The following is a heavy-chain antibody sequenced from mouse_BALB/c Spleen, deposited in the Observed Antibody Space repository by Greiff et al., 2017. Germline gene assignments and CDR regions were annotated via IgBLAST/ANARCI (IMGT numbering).Heavy chain of an antibody. Sequence: VQLKESGPGLVKPSQSLSLTCSVTGYSITSGYYWNWIRQFPGNKLEWMGYISYDGSNNYNPSLKNRISITRDTSKNQFFLKLNSVTTEDTATYYCARMDDYDEGPFAYWGQGTLVTVSA. CDR3: ARMDDYDEGPFAY. V-gene: IGHV3-6*02. CDR1: GYSITSGYY. D-gene: IGHD2-4*01. J-gene: IGHJ3*01. CDR2: ISYDGSN.